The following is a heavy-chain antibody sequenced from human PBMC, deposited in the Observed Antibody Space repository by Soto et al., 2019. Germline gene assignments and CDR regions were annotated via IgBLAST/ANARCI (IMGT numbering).Heavy chain of an antibody. Sequence: SETLSLTCAVYGGSFSGYYWSWIRQPPGKGLEWIGEINHSGSTNYNPSLKSRVTISVETSKNKFSLKLSSVTAADTAVYYCARGRIGYCSGGSCYSGRVGQYYFDYWGQGTLVTVSS. D-gene: IGHD2-15*01. J-gene: IGHJ4*02. CDR2: INHSGST. CDR1: GGSFSGYY. CDR3: ARGRIGYCSGGSCYSGRVGQYYFDY. V-gene: IGHV4-34*01.